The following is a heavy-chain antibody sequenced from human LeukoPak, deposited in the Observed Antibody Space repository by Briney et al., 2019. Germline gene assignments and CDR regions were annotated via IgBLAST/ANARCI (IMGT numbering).Heavy chain of an antibody. J-gene: IGHJ4*02. CDR3: ARVRGAGGGNFHFDY. Sequence: GASVKVSCKASGYTFTGYYMHWVRQAPRQGLEWMGWINPNSGGTNYAQKFQGRVTMTRDTSISTAYMELSGLRSDDTAVYYCARVRGAGGGNFHFDYWGQGTLVTVSS. CDR2: INPNSGGT. D-gene: IGHD4-23*01. CDR1: GYTFTGYY. V-gene: IGHV1-2*02.